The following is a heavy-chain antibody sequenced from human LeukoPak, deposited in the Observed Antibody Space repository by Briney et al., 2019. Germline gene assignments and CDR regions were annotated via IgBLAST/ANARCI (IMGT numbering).Heavy chain of an antibody. CDR3: ASLTGGFYGMDV. J-gene: IGHJ6*02. D-gene: IGHD7-27*01. CDR1: GGSFSGNY. Sequence: SETLSLTCAVYGGSFSGNYWSWIRQPPGKGLEWIGEVNHSGSTNYNPSLKSQVTISVDTSKNQFSLKLSSVTAADTAVYYCASLTGGFYGMDVWGQGTTVTASS. V-gene: IGHV4-34*01. CDR2: VNHSGST.